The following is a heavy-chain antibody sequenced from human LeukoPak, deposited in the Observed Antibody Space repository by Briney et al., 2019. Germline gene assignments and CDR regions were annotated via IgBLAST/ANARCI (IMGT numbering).Heavy chain of an antibody. CDR2: IIPIFGTA. J-gene: IGHJ6*02. D-gene: IGHD5-24*01. Sequence: SVTDSCKASGGTFSSYAISWVRQAPGQGLEWMGGIIPIFGTANYAQKFQGRVTITADESTSTAYMELSSLRSEDTAVYYCARGAGDGYNDYYYGMDVWGQGTTLTVSS. CDR3: ARGAGDGYNDYYYGMDV. V-gene: IGHV1-69*01. CDR1: GGTFSSYA.